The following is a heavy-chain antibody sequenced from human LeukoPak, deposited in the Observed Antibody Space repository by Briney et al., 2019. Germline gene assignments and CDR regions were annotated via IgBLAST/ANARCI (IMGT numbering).Heavy chain of an antibody. CDR3: ARSSKVLLWFGENYYYGMDV. V-gene: IGHV1-69*04. J-gene: IGHJ6*02. D-gene: IGHD3-10*01. CDR2: IIPIFGIA. Sequence: SVKVSCKASGSTFSSYAISWVRQAPGQGLEWMGRIIPIFGIANYAQKFQGRVTITADKSTSTAYMELSSLRSEDTAVYYCARSSKVLLWFGENYYYGMDVWGQGTTVTVSS. CDR1: GSTFSSYA.